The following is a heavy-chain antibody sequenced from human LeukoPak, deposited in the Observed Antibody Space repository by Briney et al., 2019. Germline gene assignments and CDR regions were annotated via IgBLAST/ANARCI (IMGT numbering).Heavy chain of an antibody. D-gene: IGHD2-15*01. J-gene: IGHJ4*02. CDR3: ARHPLAYCTGSGGSCYPL. V-gene: IGHV4-39*01. CDR1: GGSISSSSYY. CDR2: IYYTGTT. Sequence: SETLSLTCTVSGGSISSSSYYWGWIRQPPGKGLEWIGSIYYTGTTYYNPSLKSRVTISVDTSKNQFSLKLSSVTAADTAVYYCARHPLAYCTGSGGSCYPLWGQGTLVTVPS.